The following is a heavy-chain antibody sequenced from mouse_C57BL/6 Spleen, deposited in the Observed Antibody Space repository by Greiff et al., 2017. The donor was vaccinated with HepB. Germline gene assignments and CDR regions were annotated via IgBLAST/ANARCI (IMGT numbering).Heavy chain of an antibody. J-gene: IGHJ1*03. Sequence: QVQLKQSGAELVKPGASVKISCKASGYAFSSYWMNWVKQRPGKGLEWIGQIYPGDGDTNYNGKFKGKATLTADKSSSTAYMQLSSLTSEDSAVYFCARGITTVVAKGYWYFDVWGTGTTVTVSS. V-gene: IGHV1-80*01. CDR3: ARGITTVVAKGYWYFDV. D-gene: IGHD1-1*01. CDR1: GYAFSSYW. CDR2: IYPGDGDT.